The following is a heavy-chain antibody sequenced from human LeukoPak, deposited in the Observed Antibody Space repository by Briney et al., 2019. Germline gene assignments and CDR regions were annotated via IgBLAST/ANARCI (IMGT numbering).Heavy chain of an antibody. J-gene: IGHJ6*02. V-gene: IGHV3-21*01. CDR3: ARAHPPPRSFGEFPDAYYYYGMDV. Sequence: GGSLRLSCAASGFTFGSYSMNWVRQAPGKGLEWVSSISSSSSYIYYADSVKGRFTISRDNAKNSLYLQMNSLRAEDTAVYYCARAHPPPRSFGEFPDAYYYYGMDVWGQGTTVTVSS. CDR2: ISSSSSYI. D-gene: IGHD3-10*01. CDR1: GFTFGSYS.